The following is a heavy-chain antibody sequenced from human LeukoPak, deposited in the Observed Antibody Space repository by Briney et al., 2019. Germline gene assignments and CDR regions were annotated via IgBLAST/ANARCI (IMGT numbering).Heavy chain of an antibody. Sequence: SETLSLTRTVPGGSISSYYGSGIRQPPGEGLEWIGYIYYSGSTNYNPSLKSRVTISGDTSKNHFSLNLNSVTAADTAVYYCAHSRDGYNFDYWGQGTLVTVSS. CDR3: AHSRDGYNFDY. J-gene: IGHJ4*02. CDR2: IYYSGST. D-gene: IGHD5-24*01. CDR1: GGSISSYY. V-gene: IGHV4-59*01.